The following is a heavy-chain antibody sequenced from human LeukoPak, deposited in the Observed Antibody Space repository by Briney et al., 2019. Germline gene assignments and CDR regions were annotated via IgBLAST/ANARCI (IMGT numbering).Heavy chain of an antibody. D-gene: IGHD2-15*01. V-gene: IGHV1-46*01. CDR2: INPSGGST. CDR1: GYTFTSYY. Sequence: ASVKVSCKASGYTFTSYYIHWVRQAPGQGLEWMGIINPSGGSTSYAQKFQGRVTMTRDTSTSTVYMELSSLRSEDTAVYYCARDLGIVVVVAATPGVDYWGHGSLVTVSS. CDR3: ARDLGIVVVVAATPGVDY. J-gene: IGHJ4*01.